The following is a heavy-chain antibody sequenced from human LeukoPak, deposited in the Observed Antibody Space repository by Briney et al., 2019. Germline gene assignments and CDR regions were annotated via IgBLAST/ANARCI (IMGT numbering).Heavy chain of an antibody. J-gene: IGHJ4*02. D-gene: IGHD6-13*01. CDR2: IIPIFGTA. V-gene: IGHV1-69*06. Sequence: GASVKVSCKASGGTFSSYAISWVRQAPGQGLEWTGGIIPIFGTANYAQKFQGRVTITADKSTSTAYMELSSLRSEDTAVYYCASADSSWFYYFDYWGQGTLVSVSS. CDR3: ASADSSWFYYFDY. CDR1: GGTFSSYA.